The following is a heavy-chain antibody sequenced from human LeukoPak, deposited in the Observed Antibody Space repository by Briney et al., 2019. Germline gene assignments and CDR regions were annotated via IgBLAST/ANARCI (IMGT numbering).Heavy chain of an antibody. V-gene: IGHV1-2*02. J-gene: IGHJ4*02. D-gene: IGHD6-13*01. CDR1: GYTFTGYY. Sequence: ASVKVSCKASGYTFTGYYMHWVRQAPGQGLEWMGWINPISGGTNYAQKFQGRVTMTRDTSISTAYMELSGLRSDDTAVYYCARSRGRAAAGNFDYWGQGTLVTVSS. CDR3: ARSRGRAAAGNFDY. CDR2: INPISGGT.